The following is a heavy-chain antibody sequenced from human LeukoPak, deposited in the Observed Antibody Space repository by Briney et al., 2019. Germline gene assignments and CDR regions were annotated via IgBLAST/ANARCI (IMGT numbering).Heavy chain of an antibody. CDR1: GYSFSNYW. Sequence: GESLKISCQASGYSFSNYWIGWVRQMPGEGLEWLGMVYPGGSDTQYNPSFQGQVTFSVDRSISTAYLHWSSLQASDTAMYYCARREYYYGVSGHYAFDYWGRGTLVTVSS. CDR3: ARREYYYGVSGHYAFDY. J-gene: IGHJ4*02. V-gene: IGHV5-51*01. CDR2: VYPGGSDT. D-gene: IGHD3-10*01.